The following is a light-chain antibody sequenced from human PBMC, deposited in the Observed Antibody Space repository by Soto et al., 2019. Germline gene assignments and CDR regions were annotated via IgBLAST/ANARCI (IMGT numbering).Light chain of an antibody. Sequence: QSVLTQPASVSGSPGQSITISCAGTSSDIGGYNYVSWYQQHPGKAPKLMIYEVSKRPSGVPDRFSGSKSANTASLTVSGLQAEDEADYYCSSYAGSNVVFGGGTQLTVL. J-gene: IGLJ2*01. CDR2: EVS. CDR3: SSYAGSNVV. V-gene: IGLV2-8*01. CDR1: SSDIGGYNY.